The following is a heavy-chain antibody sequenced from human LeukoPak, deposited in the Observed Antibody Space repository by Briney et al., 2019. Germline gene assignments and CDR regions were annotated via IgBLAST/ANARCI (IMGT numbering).Heavy chain of an antibody. J-gene: IGHJ4*02. D-gene: IGHD2-21*01. Sequence: GGSLRLSCAASGFTVSSNYMSWVRQAPGKGLEWVSVIYSGGSTYYADSVKGRFTISRDNSKNTLYLQMNTLRAEDTAVYYCARDPRYYSDLYFFDYWGQGALVTVSS. CDR2: IYSGGST. V-gene: IGHV3-66*01. CDR3: ARDPRYYSDLYFFDY. CDR1: GFTVSSNY.